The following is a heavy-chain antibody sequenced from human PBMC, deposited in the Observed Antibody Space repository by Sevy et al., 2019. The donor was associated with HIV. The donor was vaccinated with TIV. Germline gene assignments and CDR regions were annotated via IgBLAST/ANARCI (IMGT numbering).Heavy chain of an antibody. Sequence: GGSLRLSCAASGFTFSSYAMHWVRQAPGKGLEWVAVISYDGSNKYYADSVKGRFTISSDNSKNTLYLQMNSLRAEDTAVYYCARDIADDGYYYYGMDVWGQGTTVTVSS. CDR3: ARDIADDGYYYYGMDV. CDR2: ISYDGSNK. J-gene: IGHJ6*02. CDR1: GFTFSSYA. D-gene: IGHD1-1*01. V-gene: IGHV3-30-3*01.